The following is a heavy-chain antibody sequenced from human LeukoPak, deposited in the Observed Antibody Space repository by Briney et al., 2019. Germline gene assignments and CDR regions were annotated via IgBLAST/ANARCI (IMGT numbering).Heavy chain of an antibody. V-gene: IGHV3-9*01. CDR3: AREEHNSGWSPLAA. CDR2: IGWNSGSV. J-gene: IGHJ5*02. CDR1: GFNFGDYA. Sequence: GRSLRLSCAASGFNFGDYAMHWVGQPPGKGLEWVSGIGWNSGSVGYAEPVKCRFTTSRDNTKNFLYLEMSSLSPEDTAFYYCAREEHNSGWSPLAAWGEGTLVTVSS. D-gene: IGHD6-19*01.